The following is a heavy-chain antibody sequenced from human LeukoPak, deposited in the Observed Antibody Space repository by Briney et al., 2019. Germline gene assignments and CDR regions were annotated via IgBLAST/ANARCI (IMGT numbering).Heavy chain of an antibody. J-gene: IGHJ1*01. V-gene: IGHV3-23*01. CDR3: ATFLAVIAARDSLYFQH. Sequence: GGSLRLSCAASGFTYSSYAMSWVRQAPGKGLEWVSAISGSGGSTYYADSVKGRFTISRDNSKNTLYLQMNSLRAEDTAVYYCATFLAVIAARDSLYFQHWGQGTLVSVSS. D-gene: IGHD6-6*01. CDR2: ISGSGGST. CDR1: GFTYSSYA.